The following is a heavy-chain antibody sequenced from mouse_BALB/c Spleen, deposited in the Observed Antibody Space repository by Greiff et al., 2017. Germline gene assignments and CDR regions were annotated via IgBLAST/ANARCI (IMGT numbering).Heavy chain of an antibody. CDR3: AREYYYGSRRAYYYAMDY. V-gene: IGHV2-9*02. CDR2: IWAGGST. CDR1: GFSLTSYG. D-gene: IGHD1-1*01. J-gene: IGHJ4*01. Sequence: VKLQESGPGLVAPSQSLSITCTVSGFSLTSYGVHWVRQPPGKGLEWLGVIWAGGSTNYNSALMSRLSISKDNSKSQVFLKMNSLQTDDTAMYYCAREYYYGSRRAYYYAMDYWGQGTSVTVSS.